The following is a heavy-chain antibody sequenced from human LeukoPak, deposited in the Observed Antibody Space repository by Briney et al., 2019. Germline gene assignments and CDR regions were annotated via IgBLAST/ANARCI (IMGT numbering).Heavy chain of an antibody. CDR2: IYYSGST. Sequence: SETLSLTCTVSGGSISSYYWSWIRQPPGKGLEWIGYIYYSGSTNYNPSLKSRVTISVDTSKNQFSLKLSSVTAADTAVYYCARGYQLLSSGTMDVWGKGTTVTVS. V-gene: IGHV4-59*01. D-gene: IGHD2-2*01. CDR1: GGSISSYY. CDR3: ARGYQLLSSGTMDV. J-gene: IGHJ6*04.